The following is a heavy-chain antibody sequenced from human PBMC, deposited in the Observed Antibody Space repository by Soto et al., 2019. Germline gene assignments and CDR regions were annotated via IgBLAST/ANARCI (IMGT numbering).Heavy chain of an antibody. CDR3: ARNPLGGWIKYYFDY. J-gene: IGHJ4*02. V-gene: IGHV4-39*01. CDR1: GGSISSSSYY. D-gene: IGHD5-12*01. CDR2: IYYSGST. Sequence: QLQLQESGPGLVKPSETLSLTCTVSGGSISSSSYYWGWIRQPPGKGLEWIGSIYYSGSTYYNPSLKSRVTISVDTSKNQFSLKLSSVTAADTAVYYCARNPLGGWIKYYFDYWGQGTLVTVSS.